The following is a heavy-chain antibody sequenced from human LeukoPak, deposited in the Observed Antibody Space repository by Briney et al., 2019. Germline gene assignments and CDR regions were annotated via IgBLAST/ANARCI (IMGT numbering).Heavy chain of an antibody. CDR3: AKGPSGYYSWYFDL. CDR2: ISWNSGSI. CDR1: GFTFDDYA. V-gene: IGHV3-9*01. D-gene: IGHD3-22*01. Sequence: GGSLRLSCAASGFTFDDYAMHWVRQAPGKGLEWVSGISWNSGSIGYADSVKGRFTISRDNAKNSLYLQMNSLRAEDTALYYCAKGPSGYYSWYFDLWGRGTLVTVSS. J-gene: IGHJ2*01.